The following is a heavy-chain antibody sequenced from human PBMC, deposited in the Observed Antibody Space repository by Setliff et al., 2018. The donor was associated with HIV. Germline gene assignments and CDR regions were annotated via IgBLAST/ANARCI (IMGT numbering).Heavy chain of an antibody. D-gene: IGHD3-3*01. CDR2: IYHTGQT. CDR1: GGSISSYY. CDR3: ARQIASGYWAFDS. V-gene: IGHV4-59*04. J-gene: IGHJ4*02. Sequence: PSETLSLTCTVSGGSISSYYWSWIRQPPGKGLEWIGYIYHTGQTYDNPSVKSRLTISVDTDENQFSLKLRSVTAAETAVYYCARQIASGYWAFDSWGQGTLVTVSS.